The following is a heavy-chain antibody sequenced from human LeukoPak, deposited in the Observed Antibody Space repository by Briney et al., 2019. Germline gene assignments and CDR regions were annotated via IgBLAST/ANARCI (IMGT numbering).Heavy chain of an antibody. CDR3: AKDRYSSGWFRGGAYDY. CDR2: ISGSGGST. Sequence: PGGSLRLSCAASGFTFSSYAMSWVRQAPGKGLEWVSAISGSGGSTYYAASVKGRFTISRDNSKNTVYLQMNSLRAEDTAVYYCAKDRYSSGWFRGGAYDYWGQGTLVTVSS. J-gene: IGHJ4*02. CDR1: GFTFSSYA. V-gene: IGHV3-23*01. D-gene: IGHD6-19*01.